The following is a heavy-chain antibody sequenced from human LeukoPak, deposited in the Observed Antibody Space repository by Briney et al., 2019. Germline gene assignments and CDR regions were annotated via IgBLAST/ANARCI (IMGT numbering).Heavy chain of an antibody. Sequence: GGSLRLSCAASGFTFSSYGMSWVRQAPGEGLEWVSSISSSSGYIYYADSVKGRFTISRDNAKNSLYLQMSSLRAEDTAVYYCARRAGAYSHPYDYWGQGTLVTVSS. D-gene: IGHD4/OR15-4a*01. CDR1: GFTFSSYG. CDR3: ARRAGAYSHPYDY. J-gene: IGHJ4*02. CDR2: ISSSSGYI. V-gene: IGHV3-21*01.